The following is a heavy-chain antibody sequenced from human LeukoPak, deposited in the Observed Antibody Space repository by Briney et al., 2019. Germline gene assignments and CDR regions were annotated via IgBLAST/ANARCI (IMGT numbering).Heavy chain of an antibody. D-gene: IGHD3-22*01. CDR1: GFTFSYYT. J-gene: IGHJ4*02. CDR2: ISYDGSNK. CDR3: ARVLNYYDSSGYYFSY. Sequence: GGSLRLSCAASGFTFSYYTMHWVRQAPGKGLEWVAVISYDGSNKYYADSVKGRFTISRDNSKNTLYLQMNSLRAEDTAVYYCARVLNYYDSSGYYFSYWGQGTLVTVSS. V-gene: IGHV3-30-3*01.